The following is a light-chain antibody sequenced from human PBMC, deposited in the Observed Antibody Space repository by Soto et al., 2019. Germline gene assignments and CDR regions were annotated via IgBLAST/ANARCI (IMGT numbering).Light chain of an antibody. J-gene: IGKJ4*01. CDR2: DVS. V-gene: IGKV1-5*01. Sequence: DIPMTQSPSTLSASVGDRVTITCRASQSIGSRLAWYQQKPGKAPKLLIYDVSSLESRVPSRFSGSGSGTGFTLTIGSLQPDDFATYYCQQYNSNPLTFGAGTKVEF. CDR1: QSIGSR. CDR3: QQYNSNPLT.